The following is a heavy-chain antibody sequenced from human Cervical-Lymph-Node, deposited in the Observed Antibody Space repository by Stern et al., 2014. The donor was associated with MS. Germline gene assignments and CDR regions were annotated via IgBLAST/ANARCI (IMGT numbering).Heavy chain of an antibody. D-gene: IGHD6-19*01. CDR1: GGYISSYY. Sequence: QVQLQESGPGLVKPSETLSLTCTVSGGYISSYYWSWIRQPPGKGLEWIGYIYCSGSPNYNPSLKSRVTISVDTSKNQFSLKLSSVTAADTAVYYCAESSGGWFDPWGQGTLVTVSS. CDR3: AESSGGWFDP. J-gene: IGHJ5*02. CDR2: IYCSGSP. V-gene: IGHV4-59*01.